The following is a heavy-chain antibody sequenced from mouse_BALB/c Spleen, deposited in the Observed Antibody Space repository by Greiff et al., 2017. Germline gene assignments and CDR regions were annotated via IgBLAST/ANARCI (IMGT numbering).Heavy chain of an antibody. D-gene: IGHD2-4*01. J-gene: IGHJ3*01. CDR1: GYTFTSYW. V-gene: IGHV1-9*01. CDR2: ILPGSGST. Sequence: QVQLQQSGAELMKPGASVTISCKATGYTFTSYWIQWVKQRPGHGLEWIGEILPGSGSTNYNEKFKGKATLTADTSSNTAYMQLSSLTSEDSAVYYCARRDYDYALSWFAYWGQGTLVTVSA. CDR3: ARRDYDYALSWFAY.